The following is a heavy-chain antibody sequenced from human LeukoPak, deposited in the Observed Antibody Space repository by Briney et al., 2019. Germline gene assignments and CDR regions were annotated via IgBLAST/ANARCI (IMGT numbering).Heavy chain of an antibody. V-gene: IGHV3-48*01. CDR3: ARDRGGSYSAIDY. CDR1: GFTFSSYS. D-gene: IGHD2-15*01. CDR2: ISSSSITI. Sequence: GGSLRLSCAASGFTFSSYSLNWGRQAPGKGLEWVSFISSSSITIYYADSVKGRFTISRDKAEKSLYLQMNSLRAEDTAVYYCARDRGGSYSAIDYWGQGTLVTVSS. J-gene: IGHJ4*02.